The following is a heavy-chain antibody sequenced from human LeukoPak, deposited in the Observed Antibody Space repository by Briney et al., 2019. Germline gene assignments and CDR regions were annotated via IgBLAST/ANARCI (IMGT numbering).Heavy chain of an antibody. D-gene: IGHD3-10*01. Sequence: SETLSLTCAASGYSISSGYYWGWIRQPPGKGLEWIGSIYHSGSTYYNPSLKSRVTISVDTSKNQFSLKLSSVTAADTAVYYCARRVGSSGLRPNLQYYFDYWGQGTLVTVSS. CDR1: GYSISSGYY. CDR2: IYHSGST. CDR3: ARRVGSSGLRPNLQYYFDY. J-gene: IGHJ4*02. V-gene: IGHV4-38-2*01.